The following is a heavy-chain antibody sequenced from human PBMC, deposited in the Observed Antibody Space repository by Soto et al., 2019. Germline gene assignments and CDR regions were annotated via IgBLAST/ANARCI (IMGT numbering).Heavy chain of an antibody. J-gene: IGHJ4*02. D-gene: IGHD2-2*01. V-gene: IGHV1-2*04. Sequence: QVQLVQSGAEVKKPGASVKVSCKASGYTFTGYYMHWVRQAPGQGLEWMGWINPNSGGTNYAQKFQGWVTMTRDTXIIXAYMELSRLRSDDTAVYYCARGGIVVVPAPHLFDYWGQGTLVTVSS. CDR1: GYTFTGYY. CDR3: ARGGIVVVPAPHLFDY. CDR2: INPNSGGT.